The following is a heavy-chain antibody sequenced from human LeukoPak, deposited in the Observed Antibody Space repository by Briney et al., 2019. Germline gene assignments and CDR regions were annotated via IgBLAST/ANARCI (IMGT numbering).Heavy chain of an antibody. D-gene: IGHD3-16*01. Sequence: GGSLRRSCAASGFTFSNSWMHWVRQVPGKGLVWVSHINSDGSTTTYADSVRGRFTISRDNAKNTVYLQMSSLRAEDTAVYYCTRDYSYAPDYWGQGTLVTVSS. J-gene: IGHJ4*02. V-gene: IGHV3-74*01. CDR1: GFTFSNSW. CDR2: INSDGSTT. CDR3: TRDYSYAPDY.